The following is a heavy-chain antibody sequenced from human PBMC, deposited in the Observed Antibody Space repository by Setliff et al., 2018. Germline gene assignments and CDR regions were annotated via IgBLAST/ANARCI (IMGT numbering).Heavy chain of an antibody. CDR2: ISDTALGI. CDR1: GFMFSTYA. D-gene: IGHD6-13*01. J-gene: IGHJ4*02. CDR3: VKDVVGYSSTWPKRDCFDY. V-gene: IGHV3-23*01. Sequence: GGSLRLSCAASGFMFSTYAMSWVRQPPGKGLEWVSSISDTALGIYYADSVRGRFTISRDNSKKTLYLQMNSLRAEDTAVYYCVKDVVGYSSTWPKRDCFDYWGQGTLVTVSS.